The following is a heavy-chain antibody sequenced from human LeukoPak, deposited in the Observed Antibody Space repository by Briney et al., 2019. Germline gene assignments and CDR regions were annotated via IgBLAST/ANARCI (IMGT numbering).Heavy chain of an antibody. D-gene: IGHD6-19*01. CDR3: AKVALSSGHFFFDY. CDR2: ISSSGGST. CDR1: GFTFSSYA. Sequence: GGSLRLSCAASGFTFSSYAMSWVRQAPGRGLQWVSGISSSGGSTYYADSVKGRFTISRDNSKNTLYLQMNSLRAEDTAVYYYAKVALSSGHFFFDYWGQGILVTVSS. J-gene: IGHJ4*02. V-gene: IGHV3-23*01.